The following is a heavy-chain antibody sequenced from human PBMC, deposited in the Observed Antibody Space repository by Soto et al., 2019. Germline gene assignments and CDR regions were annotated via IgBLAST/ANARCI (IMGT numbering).Heavy chain of an antibody. CDR1: GYTFTGYY. CDR3: AVAYYYYYYGMDV. V-gene: IGHV1-2*02. D-gene: IGHD3-16*01. J-gene: IGHJ6*02. CDR2: INPNSGGT. Sequence: RASVKVSCKASGYTFTGYYMHWVRQAPGQGLEWMGWINPNSGGTNYAQKFQGRVTMTRDTSISTAYMELSRLRSDDTAVYYCAVAYYYYYYGMDVWGQGTTVTVSS.